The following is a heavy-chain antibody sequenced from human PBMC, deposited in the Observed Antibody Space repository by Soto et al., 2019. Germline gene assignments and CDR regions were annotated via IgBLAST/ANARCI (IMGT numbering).Heavy chain of an antibody. D-gene: IGHD2-15*01. CDR2: IYYSGST. CDR1: GGSISSYY. J-gene: IGHJ6*02. V-gene: IGHV4-59*01. Sequence: SETPSLTCTVSGGSISSYYWSWIRQPPGKGLEWIGYIYYSGSTNYNPSLKSRVTISVDTSKNQFSLKLSSVTAADTAVYYCAREGYCSGGSCYHPNYYYGMDVWGQGTTITVSS. CDR3: AREGYCSGGSCYHPNYYYGMDV.